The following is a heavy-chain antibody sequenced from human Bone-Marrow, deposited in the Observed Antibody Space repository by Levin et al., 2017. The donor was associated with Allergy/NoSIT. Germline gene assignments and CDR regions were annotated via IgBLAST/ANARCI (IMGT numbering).Heavy chain of an antibody. CDR3: ARDPEQWELPPDY. Sequence: GGSLRLSCAASGFTFSSYWLHWVRQAPGKGLVWVSRINSDGSTTSYADSVKGRFTISRDNAKNTLYLQMNSLRAEDTAVYYCARDPEQWELPPDYWGQGSLVTVSS. D-gene: IGHD1-26*01. CDR1: GFTFSSYW. CDR2: INSDGSTT. V-gene: IGHV3-74*01. J-gene: IGHJ4*02.